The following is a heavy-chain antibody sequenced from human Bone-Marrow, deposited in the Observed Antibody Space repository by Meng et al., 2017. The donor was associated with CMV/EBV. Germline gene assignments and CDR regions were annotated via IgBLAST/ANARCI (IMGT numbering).Heavy chain of an antibody. CDR2: IYYNGST. CDR3: ARDRCSSTSCSLDYYYGMDV. D-gene: IGHD2-2*01. CDR1: PGSMSSYY. V-gene: IGHV4-59*01. Sequence: SETLSLTCTVSPGSMSSYYWNWIRQPPGKGLEWIGYIYYNGSTNYNPSLKSRVTISLDTSKNQFSLKVTSVTAADTAMYYCARDRCSSTSCSLDYYYGMDVWGRGTTVTVSS. J-gene: IGHJ6*02.